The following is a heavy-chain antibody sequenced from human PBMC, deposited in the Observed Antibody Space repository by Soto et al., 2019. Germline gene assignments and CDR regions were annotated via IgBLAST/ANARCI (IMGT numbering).Heavy chain of an antibody. J-gene: IGHJ3*02. D-gene: IGHD3-3*01. CDR2: IYYSGST. V-gene: IGHV4-59*08. CDR3: ARHLEYDFWSGYYRNDAFDI. Sequence: SETLSLTCTVSGGSISSYYWSWIRQPPGKGLEWTGYIYYSGSTNYNPSLKSRVTISVDTSKNQFSLKLSSVTAADTAVYYCARHLEYDFWSGYYRNDAFDIWGQGTMVTVSS. CDR1: GGSISSYY.